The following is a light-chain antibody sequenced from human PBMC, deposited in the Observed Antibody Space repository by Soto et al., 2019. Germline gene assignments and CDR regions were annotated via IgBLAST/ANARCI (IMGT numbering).Light chain of an antibody. J-gene: IGKJ1*01. Sequence: DVQMTQSPPFVSASVGDRVAITCRASQGISTSLVWYQHKPGKAPELLIFGASNLQTGVPSRFSGSGPGTDFTLSITSLQPDDSATYYCQQAKTFPWTFGQGTKVEIK. V-gene: IGKV1-12*01. CDR2: GAS. CDR3: QQAKTFPWT. CDR1: QGISTS.